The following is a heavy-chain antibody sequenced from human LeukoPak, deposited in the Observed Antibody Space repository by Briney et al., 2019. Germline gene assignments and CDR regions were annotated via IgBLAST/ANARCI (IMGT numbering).Heavy chain of an antibody. CDR3: ARHGQLRFLVGFDY. CDR1: GFIFSKYG. CDR2: IWNDGNNK. D-gene: IGHD3-3*01. J-gene: IGHJ4*02. Sequence: GGSLRLSCAASGFIFSKYGMHWARQTPGKGLEWVAIIWNDGNNKYYGSSVSGRFTISRDNSKNTLYLQMNSLRSEDTAVYYCARHGQLRFLVGFDYWGQGTLVTVSS. V-gene: IGHV3-33*08.